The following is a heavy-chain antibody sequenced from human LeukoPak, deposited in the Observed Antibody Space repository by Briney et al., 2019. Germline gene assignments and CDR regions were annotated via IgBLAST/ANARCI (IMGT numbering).Heavy chain of an antibody. J-gene: IGHJ4*02. D-gene: IGHD3-9*01. Sequence: ASVKVSCKASGYTFTSYGISWVRQAPGQGLEWMGWISAYNGNTNYAQKLQGRVTMTTDTSTSTAYMELRSLRSDDTAVYYCARGEYYDILTGHYDLTGVLDYWGQGTLVTVSS. CDR1: GYTFTSYG. CDR2: ISAYNGNT. V-gene: IGHV1-18*04. CDR3: ARGEYYDILTGHYDLTGVLDY.